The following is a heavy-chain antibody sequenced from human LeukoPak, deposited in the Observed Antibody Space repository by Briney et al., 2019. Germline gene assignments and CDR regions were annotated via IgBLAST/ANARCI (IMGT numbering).Heavy chain of an antibody. Sequence: GSLRLSCAASRFTFSNYAMSWVRQAPGKGLVWVSGINASGGNTYYADSVKGRFTISRDNSKNTVYLQMHNLRAEDTAVYYCAKDSSSWPHYFDYWGQGTLVTVSS. CDR1: RFTFSNYA. D-gene: IGHD6-13*01. CDR3: AKDSSSWPHYFDY. J-gene: IGHJ4*02. CDR2: INASGGNT. V-gene: IGHV3-23*01.